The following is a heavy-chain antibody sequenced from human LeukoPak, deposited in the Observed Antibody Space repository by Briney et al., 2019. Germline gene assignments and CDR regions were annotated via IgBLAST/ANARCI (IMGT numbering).Heavy chain of an antibody. J-gene: IGHJ6*02. D-gene: IGHD2-2*02. CDR3: ARDGNIVVVPAAIQDYYYYGMDV. Sequence: ASVKVSCKASGYTFTSYGISWVRQAPGQGLEWMGWIIAYNGNTNYAQKLQGRVTMTTDTSTSTAYMELRSLRSDDTAVYYCARDGNIVVVPAAIQDYYYYGMDVWGQGTTVTVSS. CDR2: IIAYNGNT. CDR1: GYTFTSYG. V-gene: IGHV1-18*01.